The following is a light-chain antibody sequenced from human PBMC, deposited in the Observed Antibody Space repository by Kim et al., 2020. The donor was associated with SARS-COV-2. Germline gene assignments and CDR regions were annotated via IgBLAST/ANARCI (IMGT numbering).Light chain of an antibody. Sequence: ATLSLSPGKRSTLSCRASQSVATYLAWYQQRPGKAPRLLIYDASKRATGIPARFRGSGSGTDFTLTIGTLEPEDSAVYYCQQRGNFGQGTRLEIK. J-gene: IGKJ5*01. V-gene: IGKV3-11*01. CDR1: QSVATY. CDR3: QQRGN. CDR2: DAS.